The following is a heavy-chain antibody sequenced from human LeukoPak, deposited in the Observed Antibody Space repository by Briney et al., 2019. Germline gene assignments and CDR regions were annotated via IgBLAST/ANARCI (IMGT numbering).Heavy chain of an antibody. Sequence: VYLSCKASGYTFTRYDISWVRQATGQGRGWVGWMNPNSGTTTYEQQFQGRVTMPTNTSISTAYMELSSLRSEDTAVYYCASREVAGKGVLDYWGEGTLVTVSS. D-gene: IGHD6-19*01. CDR3: ASREVAGKGVLDY. CDR2: MNPNSGTT. V-gene: IGHV1-8*01. CDR1: GYTFTRYD. J-gene: IGHJ4*02.